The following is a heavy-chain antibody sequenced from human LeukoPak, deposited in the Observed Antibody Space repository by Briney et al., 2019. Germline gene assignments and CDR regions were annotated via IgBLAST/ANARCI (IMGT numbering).Heavy chain of an antibody. V-gene: IGHV3-23*01. CDR1: GFTFSSYA. CDR3: ARTPPKGWFGEFNWFDP. J-gene: IGHJ5*02. D-gene: IGHD3-10*01. CDR2: ISGSGGST. Sequence: GGSLRLSCAASGFTFSSYAMSWVRQAPGKGLEWVSAISGSGGSTYYADSVKGRSTISRDNSKNTLYLQMNSLRAEDTAVYYCARTPPKGWFGEFNWFDPWGQGTLVTVSS.